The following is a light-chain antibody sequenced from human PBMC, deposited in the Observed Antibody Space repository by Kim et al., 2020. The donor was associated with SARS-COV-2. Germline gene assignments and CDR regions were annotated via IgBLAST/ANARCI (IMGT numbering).Light chain of an antibody. CDR1: QSVTSNY. Sequence: SPGESAPLSCRASQSVTSNYLAWYQQRPGQAPRLLIYDPSSRATGIPDRFSGSGSGTDFTLTISRLEPEDFAVYYCQQYSSSFRTFGQGTKVDIK. J-gene: IGKJ1*01. CDR3: QQYSSSFRT. V-gene: IGKV3-20*01. CDR2: DPS.